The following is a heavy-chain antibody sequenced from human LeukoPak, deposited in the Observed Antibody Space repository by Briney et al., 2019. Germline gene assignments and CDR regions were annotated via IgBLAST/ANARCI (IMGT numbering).Heavy chain of an antibody. J-gene: IGHJ5*02. CDR3: ARVPYYYDSSGYSGGIWFDP. D-gene: IGHD3-22*01. CDR2: INHSGST. CDR1: GGSFSGYY. Sequence: PSETLSLTCAVYGGSFSGYYWSWIRQPPGKGLEWIGEINHSGSTNYNPSLKSRVTISVDTSKNQFSLKLSSVTAADTAVYYCARVPYYYDSSGYSGGIWFDPWGQGTLVTVSS. V-gene: IGHV4-34*01.